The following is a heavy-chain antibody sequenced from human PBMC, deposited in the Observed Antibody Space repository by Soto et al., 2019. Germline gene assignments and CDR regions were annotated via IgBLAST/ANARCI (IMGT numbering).Heavy chain of an antibody. CDR3: ASVTRYCTGGGCNPNWFDP. CDR1: GGSISSGDYY. J-gene: IGHJ5*02. V-gene: IGHV4-30-4*01. D-gene: IGHD2-8*02. Sequence: QVQLQESGPGLVMPSQTLSLTCTVSGGSISSGDYYWSWIRQPPGKGLEWIGCIFYTGSTYYNPSLKSRITLSVHTSKSQFPLKLTSVTAADTAVYYCASVTRYCTGGGCNPNWFDPWGQGTLVTVSS. CDR2: IFYTGST.